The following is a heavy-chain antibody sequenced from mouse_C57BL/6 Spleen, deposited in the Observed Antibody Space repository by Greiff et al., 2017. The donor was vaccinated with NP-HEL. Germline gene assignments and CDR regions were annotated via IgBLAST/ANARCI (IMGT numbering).Heavy chain of an antibody. CDR3: ARGAYYYGSSSRDYFDY. V-gene: IGHV1-18*01. CDR1: GYTFTDYN. J-gene: IGHJ2*01. Sequence: EVKLQQSGPELVKPGASVKIPCKASGYTFTDYNMDWVKQSHGKSLEWIGDINPNNGGTIYNQKFKGKATLTVDKSSSTAYMELRSLTSEDTAVYYCARGAYYYGSSSRDYFDYWGQGTTLTVSS. D-gene: IGHD1-1*01. CDR2: INPNNGGT.